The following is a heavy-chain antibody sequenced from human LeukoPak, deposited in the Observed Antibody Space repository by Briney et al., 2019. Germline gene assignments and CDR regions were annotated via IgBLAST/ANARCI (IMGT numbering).Heavy chain of an antibody. Sequence: SETLSLTCTVSGGSISSSSYYWGWIRQPPGTGLEWIGSIYYSGSTYYNPSLKSRVTISVDTSKNQFSLKLSSVTAADTAVYYCARVLWFGVTFDYWGQGTLVTVSS. CDR2: IYYSGST. J-gene: IGHJ4*02. CDR1: GGSISSSSYY. V-gene: IGHV4-39*07. CDR3: ARVLWFGVTFDY. D-gene: IGHD3-10*01.